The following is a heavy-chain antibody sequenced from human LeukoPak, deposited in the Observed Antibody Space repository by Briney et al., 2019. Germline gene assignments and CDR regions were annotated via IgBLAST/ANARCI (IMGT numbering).Heavy chain of an antibody. CDR2: IYTSGST. V-gene: IGHV4-4*07. Sequence: SETLSLTCTVSGGSISSYYWSWIRQPAGKGLEWIGRIYTSGSTNYNPSLKSRVTMSVGTSKNQFSLKLSSVTAADTAVYYCAREGGLGYCSSTCCSGFDPWGQGTLVTVSS. CDR3: AREGGLGYCSSTCCSGFDP. J-gene: IGHJ5*02. CDR1: GGSISSYY. D-gene: IGHD2-2*01.